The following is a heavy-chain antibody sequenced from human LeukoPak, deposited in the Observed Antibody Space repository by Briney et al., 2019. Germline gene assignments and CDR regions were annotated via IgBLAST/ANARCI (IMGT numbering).Heavy chain of an antibody. CDR1: GGSFSGYY. CDR3: AAYYDYVWGSYRYTAHGDY. D-gene: IGHD3-16*02. CDR2: IHHSGST. J-gene: IGHJ4*02. Sequence: SETLSRTCAVYGGSFSGYYWSWIRQPPGKGLEWIGEIHHSGSTNYNPSLKNRLTISVDTSKNQFSLKLSSVTAADTAVYYCAAYYDYVWGSYRYTAHGDYWGQGTLVTVSS. V-gene: IGHV4-34*01.